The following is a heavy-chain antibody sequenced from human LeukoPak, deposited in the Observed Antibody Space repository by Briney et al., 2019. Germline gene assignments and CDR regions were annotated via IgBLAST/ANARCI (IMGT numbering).Heavy chain of an antibody. V-gene: IGHV3-33*06. CDR3: AKARATYLYDTSGYSGLDY. Sequence: GGSLRLSCAASGFTFSSYAMHWVRQAPGKGLEWVALIWYDGDNKYYSDSVKGRFTISRDNSKNTLYLQMNSLRAEDTAVYYCAKARATYLYDTSGYSGLDYWGQGTLVTVSS. CDR2: IWYDGDNK. J-gene: IGHJ4*02. D-gene: IGHD3-22*01. CDR1: GFTFSSYA.